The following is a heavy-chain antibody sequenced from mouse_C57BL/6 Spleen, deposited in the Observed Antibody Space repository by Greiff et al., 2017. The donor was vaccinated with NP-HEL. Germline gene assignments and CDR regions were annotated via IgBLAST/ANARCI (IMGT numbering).Heavy chain of an antibody. V-gene: IGHV1-26*01. Sequence: EVQLQQSGPELVKPGASVKISCKASGYTFTDYYMNWVKQSHGKSLEWIGDINPNNGGTSYNQKFKGKATLTVDKSSSTAYMELRSLTSEDSAVYYCAGYIDYYGSNLDYWGQGTTLTVSS. CDR2: INPNNGGT. D-gene: IGHD1-1*01. J-gene: IGHJ2*01. CDR3: AGYIDYYGSNLDY. CDR1: GYTFTDYY.